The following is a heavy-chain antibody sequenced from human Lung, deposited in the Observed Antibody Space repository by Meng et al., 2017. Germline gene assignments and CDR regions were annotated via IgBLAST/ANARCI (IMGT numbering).Heavy chain of an antibody. Sequence: HAQLLQSGAEVKQPGDSFKVSCKASDYTFTGYGVCWVRQAPGQGLEWMAWLGAHPGDTSFAPKFLGRVTVTADTATATAYMELRSLRSDDTAVYYCARGTPGRSYCDYWGLGTLVTVSS. J-gene: IGHJ4*02. D-gene: IGHD3-10*01. CDR2: LGAHPGDT. CDR3: ARGTPGRSYCDY. CDR1: DYTFTGYG. V-gene: IGHV1-18*01.